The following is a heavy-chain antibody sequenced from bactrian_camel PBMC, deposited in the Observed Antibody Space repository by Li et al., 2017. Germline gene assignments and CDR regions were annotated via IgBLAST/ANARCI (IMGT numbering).Heavy chain of an antibody. J-gene: IGHJ4*01. Sequence: QVQLVESGGGSVEVGGSLKLSCTASELTFVDSDVGWYRQVPDTACEWVSTIKSDGSTLYADPVKGRFTISQNDAKNVVYLQMDNMKLDDTACITVPQIRLPRWVATGPGGPRSPSP. D-gene: IGHD3*01. CDR3: PQIRLPRWVAT. CDR2: IKSDGST. CDR1: ELTFVDSD. V-gene: IGHV3S55*01.